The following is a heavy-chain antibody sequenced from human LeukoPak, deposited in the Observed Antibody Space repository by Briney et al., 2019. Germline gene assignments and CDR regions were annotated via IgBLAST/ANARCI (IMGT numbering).Heavy chain of an antibody. CDR1: GFTFSSYW. V-gene: IGHV3-74*01. CDR3: ARGRYSGYYDSRSYGLGDY. CDR2: IDSDGSST. Sequence: GGSLRLSCEASGFTFSSYWMHWVRHAPGKALVWVSRIDSDGSSTNAADSVKGRFTISRDNAKNTLYLQMNSLRAEDTAVYDCARGRYSGYYDSRSYGLGDYWGQGTLVTVSS. D-gene: IGHD3-22*01. J-gene: IGHJ4*02.